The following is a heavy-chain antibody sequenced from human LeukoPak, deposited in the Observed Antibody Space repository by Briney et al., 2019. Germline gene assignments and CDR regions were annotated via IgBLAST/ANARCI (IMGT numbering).Heavy chain of an antibody. CDR2: ISGSGDNT. CDR3: AKGLLGTYAFDI. Sequence: GGSLRLSCAASRFTFSSYAMSWVRQAPGKGLEWVSSISGSGDNTYYADSVKGRFTISRDNSKNTLYLQMNSLRAEDTAVYYCAKGLLGTYAFDIWGQGTMVTVSS. D-gene: IGHD7-27*01. V-gene: IGHV3-23*01. CDR1: RFTFSSYA. J-gene: IGHJ3*02.